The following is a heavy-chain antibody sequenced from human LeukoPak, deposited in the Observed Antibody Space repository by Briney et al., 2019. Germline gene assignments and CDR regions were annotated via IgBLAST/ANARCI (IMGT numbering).Heavy chain of an antibody. V-gene: IGHV3-30*04. CDR1: GFTFSSYA. Sequence: GRSLRPSCAASGFTFSSYAMHWVRQAPGKGLEWVAVISYDGSNKYYADSVKGRFTISRDNSKNTLYLQMNSLRAEDTAVYYCARDLPTAVAGTTFDYWGQGTLVTVSS. D-gene: IGHD6-19*01. J-gene: IGHJ4*02. CDR3: ARDLPTAVAGTTFDY. CDR2: ISYDGSNK.